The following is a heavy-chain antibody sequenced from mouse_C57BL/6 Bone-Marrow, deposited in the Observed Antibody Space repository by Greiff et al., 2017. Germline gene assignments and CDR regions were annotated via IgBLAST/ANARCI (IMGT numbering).Heavy chain of an antibody. J-gene: IGHJ1*01. Sequence: EVQLQQSGAELVRPGASVKLSCTASGFNITDDYMHWVKQRPEQGLEWIGWIDPENGDTEYASKFQGKATITADTSSNTAYLQLSSLTSEDTAVYYCTPLYYGSSYFYWYFDVWGSGTAVTVTS. CDR1: GFNITDDY. CDR2: IDPENGDT. D-gene: IGHD1-1*01. V-gene: IGHV14-4*01. CDR3: TPLYYGSSYFYWYFDV.